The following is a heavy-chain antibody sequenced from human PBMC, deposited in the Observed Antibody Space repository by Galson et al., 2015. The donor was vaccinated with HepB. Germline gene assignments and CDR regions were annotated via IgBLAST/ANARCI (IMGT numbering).Heavy chain of an antibody. Sequence: SLRLSCAASGFTVSTNYMSWVRQAPGKGLEWVSLIYSAGSTYYADSVKGRFTICRHNSKNTLDLQMNSLRTEDTAVYYCARAAYYDSSGYFRDAFDIWGQGTMVTVSS. CDR1: GFTVSTNY. D-gene: IGHD3-22*01. V-gene: IGHV3-53*04. CDR2: IYSAGST. J-gene: IGHJ3*02. CDR3: ARAAYYDSSGYFRDAFDI.